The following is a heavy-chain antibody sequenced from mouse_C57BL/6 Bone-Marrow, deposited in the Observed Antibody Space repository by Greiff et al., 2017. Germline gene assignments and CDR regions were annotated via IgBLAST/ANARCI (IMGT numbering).Heavy chain of an antibody. D-gene: IGHD1-1*01. J-gene: IGHJ2*01. CDR3: ARSSTLFYYFDY. CDR1: GYTFTTYP. Sequence: QVHVKQSGAELVKPGASVKMSCKASGYTFTTYPIEWMKQNHGKSLEWIGNFHPYNDDTKYNEKFKGKATLTVEKSSNTVYLELSRLTSDDSAVYYCARSSTLFYYFDYWGQGTTLTVSS. CDR2: FHPYNDDT. V-gene: IGHV1-47*01.